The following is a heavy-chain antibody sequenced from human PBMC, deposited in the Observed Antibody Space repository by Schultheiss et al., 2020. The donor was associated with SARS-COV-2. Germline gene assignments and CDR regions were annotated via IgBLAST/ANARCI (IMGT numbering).Heavy chain of an antibody. V-gene: IGHV4-38-2*01. Sequence: SETLSLTCAVYGGSFSGYYWGWIRQPPGKGLEWIGSIYHSGSTYYNPSLKSRVTISVDTSKNQFSLKLSSVTAADTAVYYCARSAAAGTADAFDIWGQGTMVTVSS. D-gene: IGHD6-13*01. CDR1: GGSFSGYY. CDR2: IYHSGST. CDR3: ARSAAAGTADAFDI. J-gene: IGHJ3*02.